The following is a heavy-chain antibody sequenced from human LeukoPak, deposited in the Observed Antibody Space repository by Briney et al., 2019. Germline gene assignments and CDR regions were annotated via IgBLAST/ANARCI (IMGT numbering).Heavy chain of an antibody. V-gene: IGHV3-33*01. Sequence: PGTSLRLSCAASGISFSSHGMHWVRQAPGKGLAWVAVIWYDGSNIYYTDSVKGRFTISRDNSKNTLYLQMNSLRAEDTALYYCARARNDYDSNGFSLLDYWGQGTLVTVSS. CDR3: ARARNDYDSNGFSLLDY. CDR1: GISFSSHG. D-gene: IGHD3-22*01. CDR2: IWYDGSNI. J-gene: IGHJ4*02.